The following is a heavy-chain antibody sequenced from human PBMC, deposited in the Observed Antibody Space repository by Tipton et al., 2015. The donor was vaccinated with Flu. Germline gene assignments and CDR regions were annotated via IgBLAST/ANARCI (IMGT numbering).Heavy chain of an antibody. CDR2: ISGSGGST. CDR3: AKDWSHGSGSYVDVYFDY. Sequence: SLRLYCAASGFTYSSYAMSWVSQAPGKGLEWVSAISGSGGSTYYADSVKGRFTISRDNSKNTLYLQMNSLRAEDTAVYYCAKDWSHGSGSYVDVYFDYWGQGTLVTVSS. V-gene: IGHV3-23*01. J-gene: IGHJ4*02. D-gene: IGHD3-10*01. CDR1: GFTYSSYA.